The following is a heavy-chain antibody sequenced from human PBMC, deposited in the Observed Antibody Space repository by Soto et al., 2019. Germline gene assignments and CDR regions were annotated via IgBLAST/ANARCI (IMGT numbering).Heavy chain of an antibody. CDR1: GYIFTAYS. D-gene: IGHD6-19*01. Sequence: ASVKVSCKASGYIFTAYSMHWVRQAPGQGLEWVGWFNPNSGDTIYAQKFQGRVTLTGDTSVSTAYMELYSLTSDDTAVYYCAREASAVISLDYWGQGTLVTVSS. J-gene: IGHJ4*02. CDR3: AREASAVISLDY. V-gene: IGHV1-2*02. CDR2: FNPNSGDT.